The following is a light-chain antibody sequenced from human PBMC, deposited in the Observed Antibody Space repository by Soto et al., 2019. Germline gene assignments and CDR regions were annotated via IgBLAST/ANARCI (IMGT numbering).Light chain of an antibody. CDR1: QGIRDD. Sequence: AIQMTQSPSSLSASVGDRVTITCRASQGIRDDLGWYQQKPGKAPKLLIYEASSLQRGVPSRFSGSGSGTDFTLNISSLQPEDFATYYCLQDYSYPRTFGQGTKVDIK. CDR2: EAS. CDR3: LQDYSYPRT. V-gene: IGKV1-6*01. J-gene: IGKJ1*01.